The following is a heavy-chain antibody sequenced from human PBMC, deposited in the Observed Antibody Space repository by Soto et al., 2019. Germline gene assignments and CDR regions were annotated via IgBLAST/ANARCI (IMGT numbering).Heavy chain of an antibody. CDR3: ARVSRDYYYYYGMDV. V-gene: IGHV3-30-3*01. CDR1: GFTFSSYA. J-gene: IGHJ6*02. CDR2: ISYDGSNK. Sequence: GGSLRLSCAASGFTFSSYAMHWVRQAPGKGLEWVAVISYDGSNKYHADSVKGRFTISRDNSKNTLYLQMNSLRAEDTAVYYCARVSRDYYYYYGMDVWGQGTTVTVSS.